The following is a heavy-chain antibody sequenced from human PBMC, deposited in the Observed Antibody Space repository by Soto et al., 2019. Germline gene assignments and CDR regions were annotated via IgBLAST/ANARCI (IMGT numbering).Heavy chain of an antibody. CDR1: GGSITNYY. Sequence: PSETLSLTCTVSGGSITNYYWNWIRQPPGKGLEWIGYIYYSGSTYYNPSLKSRVTISVDTSKNQFSLNLNSVTAADTAVYYCARGNHFDRSWFDPWGHGTLVTVPS. J-gene: IGHJ5*02. CDR3: ARGNHFDRSWFDP. CDR2: IYYSGST. V-gene: IGHV4-59*01. D-gene: IGHD3-22*01.